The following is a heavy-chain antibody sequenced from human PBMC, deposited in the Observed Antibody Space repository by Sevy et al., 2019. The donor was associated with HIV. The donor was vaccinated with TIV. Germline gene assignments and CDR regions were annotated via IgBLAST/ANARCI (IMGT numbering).Heavy chain of an antibody. Sequence: GGSLRLSCAASGFTFSSYSMNWVRQAPGKGLEWVSSISSSSSYIYYADSVKGRFTISRDNAKNSLYLQMNSLGAEDTAVYYCAREGGYCSGGSCRYYYGMDVWGQGTTVTVSS. CDR1: GFTFSSYS. CDR2: ISSSSSYI. J-gene: IGHJ6*02. D-gene: IGHD2-15*01. V-gene: IGHV3-21*01. CDR3: AREGGYCSGGSCRYYYGMDV.